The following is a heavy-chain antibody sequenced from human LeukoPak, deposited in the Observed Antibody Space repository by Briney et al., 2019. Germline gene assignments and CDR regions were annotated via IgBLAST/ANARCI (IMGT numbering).Heavy chain of an antibody. V-gene: IGHV3-74*01. CDR1: GNYW. D-gene: IGHD2-2*01. CDR2: INSDGSWT. CDR3: VSFYETY. J-gene: IGHJ4*02. Sequence: GGSLRLSCAASGNYWMHRVRQAPGKGLVWVSHINSDGSWTSYADSVKGRFTISKDNAKNTVYLQMNNLRAEDTAVYYCVSFYETYWGRGTLVTVSS.